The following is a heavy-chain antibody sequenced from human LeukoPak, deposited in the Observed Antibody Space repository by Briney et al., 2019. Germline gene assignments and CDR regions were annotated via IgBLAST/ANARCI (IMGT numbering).Heavy chain of an antibody. CDR3: ARMYDSSSYLSWFDP. CDR2: IYTSGST. D-gene: IGHD3-22*01. CDR1: GGSISSYY. Sequence: PSETLSLTCTVSGGSISSYYWSWIRQPAGKGLEWIGRIYTSGSTNYNPSLKSRVTISVNTSKNQFSLKLSSVTAADTAVYYCARMYDSSSYLSWFDPWGQGTLVTVSS. V-gene: IGHV4-4*07. J-gene: IGHJ5*02.